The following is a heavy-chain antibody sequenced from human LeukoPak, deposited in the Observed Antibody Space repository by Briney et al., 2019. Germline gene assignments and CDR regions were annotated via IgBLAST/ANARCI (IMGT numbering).Heavy chain of an antibody. V-gene: IGHV1-69*13. CDR2: IIPIFGTA. CDR3: ARGVGSSSSPYNWFDP. CDR1: GGTFSSYA. J-gene: IGHJ5*02. Sequence: SVTVSFTASGGTFSSYAISWVRQAPGQGLEWMGGIIPIFGTANYAQKFQGRVTITADESTSTAYMELSSLRSEDTAVYYCARGVGSSSSPYNWFDPWGQGTLVTVSS. D-gene: IGHD6-6*01.